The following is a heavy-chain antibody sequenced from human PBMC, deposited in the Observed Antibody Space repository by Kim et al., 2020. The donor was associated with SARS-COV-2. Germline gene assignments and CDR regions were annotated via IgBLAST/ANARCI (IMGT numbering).Heavy chain of an antibody. J-gene: IGHJ6*02. D-gene: IGHD1-1*01. CDR1: GGSISSYY. V-gene: IGHV4-59*13. Sequence: SETLSLTCTVSGGSISSYYWSWIRQPPGKGLEWIGYIYYSGSTNYNPSLKSRVTISVDTSKNQFSLKLISVTAADTAVYYCARGNQSPYYYYGMDVWGQGTTVTVSS. CDR2: IYYSGST. CDR3: ARGNQSPYYYYGMDV.